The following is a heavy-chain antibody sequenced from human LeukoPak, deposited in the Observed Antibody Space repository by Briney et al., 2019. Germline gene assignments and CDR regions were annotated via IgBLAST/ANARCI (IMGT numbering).Heavy chain of an antibody. CDR1: GGSISSYY. CDR2: IYSSGST. CDR3: ARAYYYGSGSYGLDY. Sequence: SETLSLTCTVSGGSISSYYWSWLRQPPGKGLEWIGYIYSSGSTNYNPSLKSRLTISVDASKNQFSLKLTSVTAADTAVYYCARAYYYGSGSYGLDYWGQGTLVTVSS. D-gene: IGHD3-10*01. V-gene: IGHV4-59*01. J-gene: IGHJ4*02.